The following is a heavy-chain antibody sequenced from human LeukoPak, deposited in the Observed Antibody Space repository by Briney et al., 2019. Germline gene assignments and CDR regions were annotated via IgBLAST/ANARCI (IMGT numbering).Heavy chain of an antibody. J-gene: IGHJ4*02. Sequence: ASVKVSCKASGYTFTGYFMHWVRQAPGQGGERMGRINPNSGGTNYAQKFQGRVTMTSDTSISTAYMELSRLRSDDTAVYYCARDRREVFYYDSSGYHDYWGQGTLVTVSS. D-gene: IGHD3-22*01. V-gene: IGHV1-2*06. CDR2: INPNSGGT. CDR3: ARDRREVFYYDSSGYHDY. CDR1: GYTFTGYF.